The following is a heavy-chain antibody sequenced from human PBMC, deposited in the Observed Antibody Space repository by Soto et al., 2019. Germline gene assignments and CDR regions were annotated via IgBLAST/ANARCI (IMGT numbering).Heavy chain of an antibody. CDR1: GFTFGDYA. V-gene: IGHV3-49*03. CDR3: TRDLGSGYYTYWDEDRKYYFDY. D-gene: IGHD3-3*01. Sequence: GGSLRLSCTASGFTFGDYAMSWFRQAPGKGLEWVGFIRSKAYGGTTEYAASVKGRFTISRDDSKSIAYLQMNSLKTEDTAVYYCTRDLGSGYYTYWDEDRKYYFDYWGQGTLVTVSS. J-gene: IGHJ4*02. CDR2: IRSKAYGGTT.